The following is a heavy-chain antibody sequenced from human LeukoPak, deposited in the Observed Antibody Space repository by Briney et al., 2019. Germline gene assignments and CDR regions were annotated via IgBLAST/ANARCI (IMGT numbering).Heavy chain of an antibody. J-gene: IGHJ5*02. D-gene: IGHD1-26*01. CDR1: GGSISSYY. V-gene: IGHV4-4*07. CDR2: IYTSGST. Sequence: SETLSLTCTVSGGSISSYYWSWIRQPAGKGLEWIGRIYTSGSTNYNPSLKSRVTMSVDTSKNQLSLKLSSVTAADTAVYYCARVPYSGSYYSNWFDPWGQGTLVTVSS. CDR3: ARVPYSGSYYSNWFDP.